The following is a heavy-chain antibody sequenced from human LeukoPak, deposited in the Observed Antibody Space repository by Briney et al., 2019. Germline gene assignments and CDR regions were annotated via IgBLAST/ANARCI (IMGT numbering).Heavy chain of an antibody. CDR1: GFTFSSYA. J-gene: IGHJ6*02. CDR2: ISYDGTNK. CDR3: ARDRSVTTDYYYDMDV. Sequence: PGGSLRLSCAASGFTFSSYAVHWVRQAPGRGLEWVVVISYDGTNKYYADSVKGRFTISRDNSKSTLYLQMNSLRAEDTAVYYCARDRSVTTDYYYDMDVWGQGTTVTVPS. V-gene: IGHV3-30-3*01. D-gene: IGHD4-17*01.